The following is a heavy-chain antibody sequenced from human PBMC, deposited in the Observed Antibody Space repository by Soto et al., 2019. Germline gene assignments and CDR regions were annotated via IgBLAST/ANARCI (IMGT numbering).Heavy chain of an antibody. CDR1: GGSISSGYS. CDR2: IYHIGNA. CDR3: ARKVAARNYFDY. J-gene: IGHJ4*02. V-gene: IGHV4-30-2*01. Sequence: QLQLQESGSGLVKTSQTLSLTCAVSGGSISSGYSWSWIRQPPGKGLEWVGYIYHIGNAYYNPSLKSRVTISIGRSKNQFSLKLTSVTAAATAVYYCARKVAARNYFDYWGQGTLVTVSS. D-gene: IGHD6-6*01.